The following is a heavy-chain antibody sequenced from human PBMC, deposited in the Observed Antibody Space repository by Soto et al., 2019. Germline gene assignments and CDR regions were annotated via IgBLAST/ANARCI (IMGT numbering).Heavy chain of an antibody. D-gene: IGHD6-19*01. CDR1: GVSFSNYI. CDR2: TIPMFATA. V-gene: IGHV1-69*13. J-gene: IGHJ4*02. CDR3: ARGLFGQQWLVGFDT. Sequence: SVKVSCKASGVSFSNYIFAWVRQAPGQGLEWMGGTIPMFATAQYAQKLQGRVTITADESTSTVYMDLTSLRSDDTAVYYCARGLFGQQWLVGFDTWGQGTLVTVSS.